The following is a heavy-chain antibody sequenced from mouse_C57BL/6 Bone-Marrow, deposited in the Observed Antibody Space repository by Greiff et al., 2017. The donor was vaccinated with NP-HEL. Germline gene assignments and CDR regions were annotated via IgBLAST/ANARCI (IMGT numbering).Heavy chain of an antibody. CDR1: GFNIKDYY. D-gene: IGHD2-4*01. V-gene: IGHV14-2*01. CDR3: ARFYYDYDAG. CDR2: IDPEDGET. Sequence: VQLQQSGAELVKPGASVKLSCTASGFNIKDYYMHWVKQRTEQGLEWIGRIDPEDGETKYAPKFQSKATITADTSSNTAYLQLSSLTSEDTAVYYCARFYYDYDAGWGQGTTLTVSS. J-gene: IGHJ2*01.